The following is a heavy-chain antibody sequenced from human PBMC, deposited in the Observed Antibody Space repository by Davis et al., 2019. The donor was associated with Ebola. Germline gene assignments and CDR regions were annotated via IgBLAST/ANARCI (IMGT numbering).Heavy chain of an antibody. CDR2: IWYDGSNK. D-gene: IGHD3-10*01. V-gene: IGHV3-33*01. CDR1: GFTFSSYG. Sequence: GGSLRLSCAASGFTFSSYGMHWVRQAPGKGLEWVAVIWYDGSNKYYADSVKGRFTISRDNSKNTLYLQMNSLRAEDTAVYYCARDRFASGSYYNGRLDYWGQGALVTVSS. CDR3: ARDRFASGSYYNGRLDY. J-gene: IGHJ4*02.